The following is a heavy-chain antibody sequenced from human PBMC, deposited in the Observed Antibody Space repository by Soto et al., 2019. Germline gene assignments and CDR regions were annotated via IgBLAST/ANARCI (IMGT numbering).Heavy chain of an antibody. V-gene: IGHV3-7*01. CDR1: GFTFSSYW. CDR2: IKQDGSEK. J-gene: IGHJ1*01. D-gene: IGHD6-13*01. Sequence: EVQLVESGGGLVQPGGSLRLSCAASGFTFSSYWMSWVRQAPGKGLEWVANIKQDGSEKYYVDSVKGRFTISRDNAKKSLYLQMNRLRAEDTAVYYCARLGGYSSSWSAEYFQHWGQGTLVTVSS. CDR3: ARLGGYSSSWSAEYFQH.